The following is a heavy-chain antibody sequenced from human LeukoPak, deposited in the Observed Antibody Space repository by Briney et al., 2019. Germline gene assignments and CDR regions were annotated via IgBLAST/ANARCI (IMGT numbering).Heavy chain of an antibody. CDR1: GFTFSSYA. D-gene: IGHD2-2*01. Sequence: GGSLRLSCAASGFTFSSYAMSWVRQAPGKGLEWVSGISGSGGSTYYADSVKGRFTISRDNSKNTLYLQMNSLRAEDTAVYYCAKDGDIVVVPAASVDYWGQGTLVTVSS. CDR3: AKDGDIVVVPAASVDY. J-gene: IGHJ4*02. CDR2: ISGSGGST. V-gene: IGHV3-23*01.